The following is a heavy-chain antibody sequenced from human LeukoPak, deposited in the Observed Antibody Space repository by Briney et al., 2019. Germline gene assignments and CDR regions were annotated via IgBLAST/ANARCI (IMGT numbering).Heavy chain of an antibody. CDR2: INPNSGGT. J-gene: IGHJ4*02. D-gene: IGHD1-26*01. CDR3: ASGALRWELLGDFDY. CDR1: GYTFTGYY. Sequence: ASVKVSCKASGYTFTGYYMHWVRQAPGQGLEWMGRINPNSGGTNYAQKFQGRVTMTRDTSISTAYMELSRLRSDDTAVYYCASGALRWELLGDFDYWGQGTLVTVSS. V-gene: IGHV1-2*06.